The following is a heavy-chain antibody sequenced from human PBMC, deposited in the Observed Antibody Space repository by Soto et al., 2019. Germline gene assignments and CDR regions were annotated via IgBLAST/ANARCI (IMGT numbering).Heavy chain of an antibody. CDR2: IIPIFGTA. CDR3: ARVSGSSYDLDY. D-gene: IGHD5-18*01. J-gene: IGHJ4*02. Sequence: SVKFSCQASVGTLSSDAISWLRQAPGQGLEWMGGIIPIFGTANYSQKFQGRVTITADESTSKAYMELSSLRSEDTAVYHCARVSGSSYDLDYCGQGTLVTVS. V-gene: IGHV1-69*13. CDR1: VGTLSSDA.